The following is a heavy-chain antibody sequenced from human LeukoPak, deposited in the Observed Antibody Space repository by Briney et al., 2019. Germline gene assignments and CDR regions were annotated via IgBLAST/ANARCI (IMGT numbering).Heavy chain of an antibody. V-gene: IGHV3-66*03. D-gene: IGHD4-17*01. CDR3: AKRGRYGDYGGNWFDP. CDR2: IYSDNT. Sequence: GGSLRLSCTVSGFTVSSNSMSWVRQAPGKGLEWVSFIYSDNTHYSDSVKGRFTISRDNSKNTLYLQMNSLRAEDTAVYYCAKRGRYGDYGGNWFDPWGQGTLVTVSS. CDR1: GFTVSSNS. J-gene: IGHJ5*02.